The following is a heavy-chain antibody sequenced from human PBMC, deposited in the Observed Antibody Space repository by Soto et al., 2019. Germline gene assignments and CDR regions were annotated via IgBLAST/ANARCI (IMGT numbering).Heavy chain of an antibody. D-gene: IGHD3-10*01. CDR1: GYTFTGYY. Sequence: QVQLVQSGAEVKKPGASVKVSCNASGYTFTGYYMHWVRQAPGQGLEWMGWINPNSGGTNYAQKFQGRVTMTRDTSISTAYMELSRLRSDDTAVYYCARAPPIRGERFDCDYWGQGTLVTVSS. J-gene: IGHJ4*02. CDR2: INPNSGGT. CDR3: ARAPPIRGERFDCDY. V-gene: IGHV1-2*02.